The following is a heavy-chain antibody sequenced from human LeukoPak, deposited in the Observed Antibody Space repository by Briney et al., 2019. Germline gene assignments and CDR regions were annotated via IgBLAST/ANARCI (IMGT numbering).Heavy chain of an antibody. CDR2: INHSGST. Sequence: NPSETLSLTCAVYGGSFSGYYWSWIRQPPGKGLEWIGEINHSGSTNYNPSLKSRVTISVDTSKNQFSLKLSSVTAADTAVYYCARGDDILTGYFDNRNWFDPWGQGTLVTVSS. J-gene: IGHJ5*02. D-gene: IGHD3-9*01. V-gene: IGHV4-34*01. CDR1: GGSFSGYY. CDR3: ARGDDILTGYFDNRNWFDP.